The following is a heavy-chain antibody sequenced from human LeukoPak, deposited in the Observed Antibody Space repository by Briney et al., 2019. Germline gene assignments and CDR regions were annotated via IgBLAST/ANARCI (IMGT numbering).Heavy chain of an antibody. Sequence: PGGSLRLSCAASGFTFNSYEMNWVRQAPGKGLEWVSYISSSGSTIYYADSVKGRFAISRDNAKNSLYLQMNSLRAEDTAVYYCARVFYTADAFDIWGQGTMVTVAS. D-gene: IGHD2/OR15-2a*01. CDR3: ARVFYTADAFDI. V-gene: IGHV3-48*03. CDR2: ISSSGSTI. CDR1: GFTFNSYE. J-gene: IGHJ3*02.